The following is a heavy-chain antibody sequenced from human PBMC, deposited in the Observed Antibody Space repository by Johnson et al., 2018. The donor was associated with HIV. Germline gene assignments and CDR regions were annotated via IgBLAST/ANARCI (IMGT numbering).Heavy chain of an antibody. CDR2: IWYDGSNK. CDR1: EFTFSSYG. CDR3: ARVEQQLWLRGACDI. J-gene: IGHJ3*02. V-gene: IGHV3-33*08. D-gene: IGHD5-18*01. Sequence: QVQLVESGGGLVQPGGSLRLSCAASEFTFSSYGMHWVRQAPGTGLEWVAVIWYDGSNKYYADSVKGRFTISSANSKNTLYLQMNSLRAEDTAVYYCARVEQQLWLRGACDIWGQGTMVTVSS.